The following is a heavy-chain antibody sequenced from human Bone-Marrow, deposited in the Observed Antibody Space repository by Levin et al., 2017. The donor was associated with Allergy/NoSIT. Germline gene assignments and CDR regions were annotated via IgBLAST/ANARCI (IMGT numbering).Heavy chain of an antibody. CDR2: ISAYNGDR. CDR3: ARDRSITIFGVIVPARGYYYHYGMDV. V-gene: IGHV1-18*01. J-gene: IGHJ6*02. D-gene: IGHD3-3*01. CDR1: GHTFTKYG. Sequence: GESLKISCKVSGHTFTKYGISWVRQAPGQGLEWMGWISAYNGDRNYAQKFQDRVTMTTDTYTNTAYMELRGLRSDDTAVYFCARDRSITIFGVIVPARGYYYHYGMDVWGQGTTVTVSS.